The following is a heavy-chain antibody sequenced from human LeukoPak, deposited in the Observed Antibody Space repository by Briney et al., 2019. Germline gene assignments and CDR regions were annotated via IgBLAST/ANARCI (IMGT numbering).Heavy chain of an antibody. CDR3: TRDRGAYNLYDY. D-gene: IGHD1-1*01. CDR1: GFTFGDYP. J-gene: IGHJ4*02. CDR2: IRSKAYGETA. Sequence: GGSLRLSCRASGFTFGDYPMSWIRQAPGKGLEWVGFIRSKAYGETADYAASVKGRFTISRDDSKAIAYLQMNSLKTEDTAVYHCTRDRGAYNLYDYWGQGTLVTVSS. V-gene: IGHV3-49*03.